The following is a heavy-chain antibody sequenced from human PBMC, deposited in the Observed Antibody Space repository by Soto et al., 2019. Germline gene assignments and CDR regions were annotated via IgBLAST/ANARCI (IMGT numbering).Heavy chain of an antibody. CDR3: ARLKNDFWSGYYSDD. Sequence: GASVKVSCKASGYTFTSYGISWVRQAPGQGLEWMGWISAYNGNTNYAQKLQGRVTMTTDTSTSIAYMELRSLRSDDTAVYYCARLKNDFWSGYYSDDWGQGTLVTVSS. J-gene: IGHJ4*02. CDR1: GYTFTSYG. CDR2: ISAYNGNT. V-gene: IGHV1-18*01. D-gene: IGHD3-3*01.